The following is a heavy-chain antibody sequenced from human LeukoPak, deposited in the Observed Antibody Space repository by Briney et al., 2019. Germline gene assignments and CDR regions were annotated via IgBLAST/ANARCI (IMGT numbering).Heavy chain of an antibody. CDR3: AKSVGFGELLPFDY. CDR2: ISGSGGST. J-gene: IGHJ4*02. CDR1: GFTFSSYA. V-gene: IGHV3-23*01. Sequence: PGGSLRLSCAASGFTFSSYAMSWVRQAPGKGLEWVSGISGSGGSTYYADSVKGRFTISRDNSKNTLYLQMNSLGAEDTAVYYCAKSVGFGELLPFDYWGQGTLVTVSS. D-gene: IGHD3-10*01.